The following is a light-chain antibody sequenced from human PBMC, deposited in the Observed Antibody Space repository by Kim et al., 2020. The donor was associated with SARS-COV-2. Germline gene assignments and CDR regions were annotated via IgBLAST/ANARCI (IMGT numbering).Light chain of an antibody. CDR1: QSVSSSY. J-gene: IGKJ4*01. Sequence: EIVLTQSPGTLSLSPGERATLSCRASQSVSSSYLAWYQQKPGQAPRLLIYGASSRATGIPDRFSGSGSGTDFTLTISRLEPEDFAVYYCQKYGSSPLTFGGGTKVDIE. V-gene: IGKV3-20*01. CDR2: GAS. CDR3: QKYGSSPLT.